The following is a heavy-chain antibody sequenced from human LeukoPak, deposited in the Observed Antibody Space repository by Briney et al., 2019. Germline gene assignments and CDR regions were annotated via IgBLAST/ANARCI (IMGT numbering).Heavy chain of an antibody. Sequence: ASVKVSCKASGYTFLNYDFTWVRQAPGQGLEWMGWISAHNYNTKYAQRFQGRVTMTADTSTTTAYMELRSLRSDDTAVYYCARVADYGSGSHLFDYWGQGTLVAVSS. V-gene: IGHV1-18*01. CDR2: ISAHNYNT. J-gene: IGHJ4*02. CDR3: ARVADYGSGSHLFDY. CDR1: GYTFLNYD. D-gene: IGHD3-10*01.